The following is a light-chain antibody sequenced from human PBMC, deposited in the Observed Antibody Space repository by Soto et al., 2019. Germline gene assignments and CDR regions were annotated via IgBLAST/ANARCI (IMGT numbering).Light chain of an antibody. CDR2: AAS. V-gene: IGKV1-9*01. CDR1: QGISSY. Sequence: IQLTQSPSSLSASVGDRVTITCRASQGISSYLAWYQQKPGKAPKLLIYAASTLQSGVPSRFSGSGSGTAFTLTISSLQPEDFATYYGQQLNSYPRTFGQGTEVEIK. CDR3: QQLNSYPRT. J-gene: IGKJ1*01.